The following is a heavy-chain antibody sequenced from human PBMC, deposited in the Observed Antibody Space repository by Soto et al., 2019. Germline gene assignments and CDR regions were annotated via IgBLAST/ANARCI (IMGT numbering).Heavy chain of an antibody. J-gene: IGHJ6*02. CDR1: GFTFSNAW. CDR2: IKSKTDDGTT. CDR3: NTDSSSWAYYYYYGMDV. Sequence: SLSLSCTVSGFTFSNAWMTWVRQAPGKGLEWVGRIKSKTDDGTTDYAAPVKGRFTISRDDSRNTLYLQMNSLKTEDTVVYYCNTDSSSWAYYYYYGMDVWGQGTTVTVSS. V-gene: IGHV3-15*01. D-gene: IGHD2-2*01.